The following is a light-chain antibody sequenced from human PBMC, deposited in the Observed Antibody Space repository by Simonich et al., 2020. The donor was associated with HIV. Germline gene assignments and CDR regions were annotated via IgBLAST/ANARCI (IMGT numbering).Light chain of an antibody. CDR1: SRDVGGYNY. J-gene: IGLJ3*02. CDR3: CSYAGSSTLV. V-gene: IGLV2-23*02. CDR2: DVS. Sequence: QSALTQPASVSGSPGQSITISCTGTSRDVGGYNYVSWYQQHPGKAPKLMSYDVSKRPSGVSNRFSGSKSGNTASLTISGLQAEDDADYYCCSYAGSSTLVFGGGTKLTVL.